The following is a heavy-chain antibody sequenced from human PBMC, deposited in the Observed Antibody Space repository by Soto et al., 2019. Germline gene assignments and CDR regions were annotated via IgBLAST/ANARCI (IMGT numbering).Heavy chain of an antibody. CDR2: ISGSDGKT. CDR3: VRWSYLDY. V-gene: IGHV3-23*01. Sequence: GGSRRLSFAASGFSFISYAMSWVRQAPGKGLEWVSTISGSDGKTFYADSVKGRFSISRDTSKNMLYLQMNNLRGDDTAVYYCVRWSYLDYWGQGTRVTVSS. D-gene: IGHD3-3*01. CDR1: GFSFISYA. J-gene: IGHJ4*02.